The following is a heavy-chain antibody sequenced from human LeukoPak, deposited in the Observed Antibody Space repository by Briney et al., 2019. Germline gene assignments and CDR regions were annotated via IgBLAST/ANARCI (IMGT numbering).Heavy chain of an antibody. CDR3: AREGGFYRPLDY. CDR1: GGSVTSTNW. D-gene: IGHD3-3*01. Sequence: SETLSLTCDVSGGSVTSTNWWTWVRQPPGKGLEWIGEVHLDGRTNYNPSLKSRLIMPVDLPENHISLKLTSVTAADTAVYYCAREGGFYRPLDYSGQGTLVTVSS. V-gene: IGHV4-4*02. J-gene: IGHJ4*02. CDR2: VHLDGRT.